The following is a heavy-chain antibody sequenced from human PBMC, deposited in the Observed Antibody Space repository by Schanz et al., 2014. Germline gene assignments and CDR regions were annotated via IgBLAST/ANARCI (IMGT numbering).Heavy chain of an antibody. CDR2: LSSDESRK. D-gene: IGHD3-22*01. CDR1: GFTFDPYA. Sequence: QVQLVESGGGVVQPGGSLRLSCAASGFTFDPYAMNWLRQSPGKGLEWVAVLSSDESRKFYADSEKGRFTISRDSSSNTLYLQMNSLRAGDTAVYYCAKDGRLPYYGTGSDFDYWGQGTLVAVSS. CDR3: AKDGRLPYYGTGSDFDY. V-gene: IGHV3-30-3*02. J-gene: IGHJ4*02.